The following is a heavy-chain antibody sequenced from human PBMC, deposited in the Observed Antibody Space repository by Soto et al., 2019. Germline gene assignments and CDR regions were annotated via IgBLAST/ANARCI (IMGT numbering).Heavy chain of an antibody. V-gene: IGHV1-69*06. CDR2: IIPIFGTA. CDR3: ARASRGSYDILTGYQGWFDP. D-gene: IGHD3-9*01. Sequence: QVQLVQSGAEVKKPGSSVKVSCKASGGTFSSYAISWVRQAPGQGLEWMGGIIPIFGTANYAQKFQGRVTITADKSTSTAYMELSSLRSEDTAVYYCARASRGSYDILTGYQGWFDPWGQGTLVPVSS. J-gene: IGHJ5*02. CDR1: GGTFSSYA.